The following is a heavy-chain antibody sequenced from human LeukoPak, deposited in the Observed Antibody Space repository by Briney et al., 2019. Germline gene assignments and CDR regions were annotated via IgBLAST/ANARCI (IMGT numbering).Heavy chain of an antibody. CDR2: IYYSGSI. CDR1: GGSISSGGYY. D-gene: IGHD3-10*01. J-gene: IGHJ5*02. CDR3: ARECRGITMVRGVIIWNWFDP. Sequence: SQTLSLTCTVSGGSISSGGYYWSWIRQHPGKGLEWIGYIYYSGSIYYNPSLKSRVTISVDTSKNQFSLKLSSVTAADTAVYYCARECRGITMVRGVIIWNWFDPWGQGTLVTVSS. V-gene: IGHV4-31*03.